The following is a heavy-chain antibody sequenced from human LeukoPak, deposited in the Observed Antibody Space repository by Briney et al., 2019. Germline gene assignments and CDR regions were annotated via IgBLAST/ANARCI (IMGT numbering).Heavy chain of an antibody. V-gene: IGHV1-46*01. J-gene: IGHJ4*02. CDR2: INPSGGST. Sequence: ASVKVSCKASGYTFTNYAMNWVRQAPGQGLEWMGIINPSGGSTSYAQKFQGRVTMTRDTSTSTVYMELSSLRSEDTAVYYCARDLKHYYDSSGPAYYFDYWGQGTLVTVSS. CDR1: GYTFTNYA. D-gene: IGHD3-22*01. CDR3: ARDLKHYYDSSGPAYYFDY.